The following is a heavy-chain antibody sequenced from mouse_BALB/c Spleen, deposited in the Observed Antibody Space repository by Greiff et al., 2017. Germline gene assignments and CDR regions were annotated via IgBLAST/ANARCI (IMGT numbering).Heavy chain of an antibody. CDR3: ARGYDLDY. Sequence: VQLQQSGPELMKPGASVKISCKASGYSFTSYYMHWVKQSHGKSLEWIGYIDPFNGGTSYIQKFKGKATLTVDKSSSTAYMHLSSLTSEDSAVYYCARGYDLDYWGQGTTLTVSS. D-gene: IGHD2-3*01. CDR1: GYSFTSYY. V-gene: IGHV1S135*01. J-gene: IGHJ2*01. CDR2: IDPFNGGT.